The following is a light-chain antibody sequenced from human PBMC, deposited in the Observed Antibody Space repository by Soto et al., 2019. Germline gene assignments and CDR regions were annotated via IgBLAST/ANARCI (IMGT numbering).Light chain of an antibody. CDR1: QSISTY. V-gene: IGKV1-5*01. Sequence: DIQMTQSPSSLSASVGNRVTITCRASQSISTYLNWYQKKPGKAPNLLIYDASRLQSGVPSRFSGSGGGTEFTLTISSLQPDDFATYYCQQYHSYSWTVGQGTKVDSK. CDR2: DAS. J-gene: IGKJ1*01. CDR3: QQYHSYSWT.